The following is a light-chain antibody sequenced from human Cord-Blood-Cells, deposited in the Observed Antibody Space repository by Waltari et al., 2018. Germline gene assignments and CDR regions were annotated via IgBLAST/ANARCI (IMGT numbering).Light chain of an antibody. Sequence: EIVLTQSPATLSLSPGERATLSCRASQSVSSYLAWYQQKPGQAPRLLIYDASNRATGITARFSGSGSGTDFTLTISSLEPEDFSVYYCQQRSNWPRGVTFGPGTKVDIK. V-gene: IGKV3-11*01. J-gene: IGKJ3*01. CDR3: QQRSNWPRGVT. CDR1: QSVSSY. CDR2: DAS.